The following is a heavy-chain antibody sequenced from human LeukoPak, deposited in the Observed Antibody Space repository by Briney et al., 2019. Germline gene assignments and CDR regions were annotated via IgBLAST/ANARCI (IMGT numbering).Heavy chain of an antibody. CDR1: GGSISSSGYY. Sequence: SETLSLTCTVSGGSISSSGYYWGWIRQPPGKGLEWVGSVYYTGSTFYNPSLKSRVTISVDTSKNQFSLKLSSVTAADTAVYYCARTRNWFDPWGQGTLVTVSS. V-gene: IGHV4-39*07. CDR3: ARTRNWFDP. J-gene: IGHJ5*02. CDR2: VYYTGST.